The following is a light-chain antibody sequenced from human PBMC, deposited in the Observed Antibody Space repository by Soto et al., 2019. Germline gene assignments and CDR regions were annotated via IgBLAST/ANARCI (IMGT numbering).Light chain of an antibody. Sequence: EIVLTQSPATLSLSPGERATLSCRASQTIDNHLAWYQQKPGQAPSLLIYDASNRATDIPDRFSGSGSGTDFTLTISSLEPEYFVVYYCQQRSYWPLTFGQGTKVEFK. CDR1: QTIDNH. J-gene: IGKJ1*01. CDR3: QQRSYWPLT. V-gene: IGKV3-11*01. CDR2: DAS.